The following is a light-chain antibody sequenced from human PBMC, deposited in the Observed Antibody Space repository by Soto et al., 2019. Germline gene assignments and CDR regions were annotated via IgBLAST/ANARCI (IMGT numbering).Light chain of an antibody. V-gene: IGLV1-44*01. Sequence: QSVLTPPPSASGTPGQTVTISCSGSSPNIGSNSVNWYQHLPGTAPTLLMYSNHQRPSGVPDRFSGSKSGTSASLAISGLQSADEADYYCAAWDERLRGVVFGGGTKVTVL. CDR1: SPNIGSNS. CDR3: AAWDERLRGVV. J-gene: IGLJ2*01. CDR2: SNH.